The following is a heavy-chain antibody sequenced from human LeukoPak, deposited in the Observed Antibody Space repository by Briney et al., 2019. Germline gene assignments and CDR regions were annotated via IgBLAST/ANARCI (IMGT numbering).Heavy chain of an antibody. CDR3: ARLTGDQSYFDY. CDR1: GGSISSYY. CDR2: IYYSGST. V-gene: IGHV4-59*01. Sequence: SETLSLTCTVSGGSISSYYWSWIRQPPGKGLEWIGYIYYSGSTNCNPSLKSRVTISVDTSKNQFSLKLSSVTAADTAVYYCARLTGDQSYFDYWGQGTLVTVSS. D-gene: IGHD7-27*01. J-gene: IGHJ4*02.